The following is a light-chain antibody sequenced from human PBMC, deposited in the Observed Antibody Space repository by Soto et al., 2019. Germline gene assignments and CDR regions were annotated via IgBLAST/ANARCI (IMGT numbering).Light chain of an antibody. CDR1: QSVLYSSNNKNY. CDR2: WAS. Sequence: DIVMTQSPHSLAVSLGERATINCKSSQSVLYSSNNKNYLAWYQQKPGQPPKLLIYWASTRESGVPDRFSGSGSGTDFTLTISCLQAEDVSVYHCQQHYISPFTFGPGTKLYIK. J-gene: IGKJ3*01. V-gene: IGKV4-1*01. CDR3: QQHYISPFT.